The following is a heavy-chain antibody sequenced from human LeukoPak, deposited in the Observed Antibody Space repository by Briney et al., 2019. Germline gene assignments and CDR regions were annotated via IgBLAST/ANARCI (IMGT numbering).Heavy chain of an antibody. J-gene: IGHJ6*03. CDR3: AKVAAAGTAYYYYYMDV. Sequence: ASVKVSCKASGYTFTGYYMHWVRQAPGQGLEWMGWINPNSGGTNYAQKFQGGVTMTRDTSISTAYMELSRLRSDDTAVYYCAKVAAAGTAYYYYYMDVWGKGTTVTISS. CDR1: GYTFTGYY. D-gene: IGHD6-13*01. V-gene: IGHV1-2*02. CDR2: INPNSGGT.